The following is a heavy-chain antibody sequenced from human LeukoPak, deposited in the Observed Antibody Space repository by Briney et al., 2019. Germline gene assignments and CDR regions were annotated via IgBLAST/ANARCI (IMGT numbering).Heavy chain of an antibody. Sequence: ASVKVSCKASGYAFTAYYMHWVRRAPGQGLEWMGWIKPHSGGTDYAQNFQGRVTMTRDTSISTVYMELSRLRSDDTAVYYCARDYCSGGSCYLGNNWFDPWGQGTRVTVSS. J-gene: IGHJ5*02. V-gene: IGHV1-2*02. CDR2: IKPHSGGT. CDR1: GYAFTAYY. CDR3: ARDYCSGGSCYLGNNWFDP. D-gene: IGHD2-15*01.